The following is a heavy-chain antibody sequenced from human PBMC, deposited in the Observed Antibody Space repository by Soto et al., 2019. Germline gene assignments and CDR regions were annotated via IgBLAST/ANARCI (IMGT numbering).Heavy chain of an antibody. CDR2: IYYSGST. J-gene: IGHJ3*02. CDR1: GDSISSYY. V-gene: IGHV4-59*01. CDR3: ARVRPSILSRWRAFDI. D-gene: IGHD2-21*01. Sequence: PSETLSLTCTVSGDSISSYYWSWIRQPPGKGLEWIGYIYYSGSTNYNPSLKSRVTISVDTSKNQFSLKLGSVTAADTAVYYCARVRPSILSRWRAFDIWGQGTMVTVSS.